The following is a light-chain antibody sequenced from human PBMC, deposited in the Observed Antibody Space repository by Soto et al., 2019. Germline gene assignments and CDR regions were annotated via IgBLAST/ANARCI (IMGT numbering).Light chain of an antibody. Sequence: EIVMTQSPATLSVSTGERATLSCRASQSVVSKLAWYQQKPGQAPRLLIYGASTRATGIPARFSGSGSGTEFTLTSSSLQSEDSAFYDGQEYSNWRRSTFGGGTKVDIK. CDR3: QEYSNWRRST. CDR1: QSVVSK. V-gene: IGKV3-15*01. J-gene: IGKJ4*01. CDR2: GAS.